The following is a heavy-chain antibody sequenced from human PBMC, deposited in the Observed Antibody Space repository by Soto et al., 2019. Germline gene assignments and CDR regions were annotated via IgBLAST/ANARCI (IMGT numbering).Heavy chain of an antibody. V-gene: IGHV3-48*02. D-gene: IGHD5-18*01. Sequence: EVQLVESGGGLVQPGGSLRLSCAASGFTFSSYSMNWVRQAPGKGLEWVSYISSSSSTIYYADSVKGRFTISRDNAKNSLYQQMNSLRDEDTAVYYCARGTATAMAMDDYWGQGTLVTVSS. CDR1: GFTFSSYS. CDR2: ISSSSSTI. CDR3: ARGTATAMAMDDY. J-gene: IGHJ4*02.